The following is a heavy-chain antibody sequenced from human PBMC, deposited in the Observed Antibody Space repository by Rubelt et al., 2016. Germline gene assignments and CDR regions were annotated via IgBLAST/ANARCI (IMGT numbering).Heavy chain of an antibody. CDR1: GFTFSSYA. CDR3: ARDSNTIPGIAVAGDY. CDR2: ISGSGGST. V-gene: IGHV3-23*01. D-gene: IGHD6-19*01. J-gene: IGHJ4*02. Sequence: RLSCAASGFTFSSYAMSWVRQAPGKGLEWVSAISGSGGSTYYADSVKGRFTISRDNSKNTLYLQMNSLRAEDTAVYYCARDSNTIPGIAVAGDYWGQGTLVTVSS.